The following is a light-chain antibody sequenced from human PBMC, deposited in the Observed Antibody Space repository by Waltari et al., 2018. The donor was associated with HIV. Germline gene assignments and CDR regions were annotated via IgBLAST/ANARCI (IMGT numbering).Light chain of an antibody. V-gene: IGKV3-20*01. CDR1: ESVSTRY. CDR3: QQYGNPPIT. CDR2: GAY. J-gene: IGKJ4*01. Sequence: VLTQSPGFVSLSQGERATLSCRASESVSTRYVAWYHEKPGQPPRLLIYGAYSSATGVPDRFRGSGSGRDFTLTINSLESDDFGVYHCQQYGNPPITFGGGTTVEI.